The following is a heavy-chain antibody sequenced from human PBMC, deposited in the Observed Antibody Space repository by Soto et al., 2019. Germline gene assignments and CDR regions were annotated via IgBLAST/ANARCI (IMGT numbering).Heavy chain of an antibody. CDR2: ISAYNGNT. CDR1: GYTFTSYG. D-gene: IGHD3-9*01. V-gene: IGHV1-18*01. J-gene: IGHJ6*02. Sequence: ASVKVSCKASGYTFTSYGISWVRQAPGQGLEWMGWISAYNGNTNYAQKLQGRVIMTTDTSTSTAYMELRSLRSDDTAVYYCARVQLYDILTGGNYYYYGMDVWGQGTTVTVSS. CDR3: ARVQLYDILTGGNYYYYGMDV.